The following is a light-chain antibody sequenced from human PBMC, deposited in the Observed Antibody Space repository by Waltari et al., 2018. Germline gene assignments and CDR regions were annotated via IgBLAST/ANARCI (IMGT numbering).Light chain of an antibody. Sequence: EIVMTQSPVTLSESPGQRVTLSCRASQSVSGKLVWYQQKPGQSPRVLIYGASTRAPGVPARFSGSGSGTEFTLTISSLQAEDIAVYYCQQYNGWPRTFGQGTKVEIK. V-gene: IGKV3-15*01. CDR1: QSVSGK. J-gene: IGKJ1*01. CDR2: GAS. CDR3: QQYNGWPRT.